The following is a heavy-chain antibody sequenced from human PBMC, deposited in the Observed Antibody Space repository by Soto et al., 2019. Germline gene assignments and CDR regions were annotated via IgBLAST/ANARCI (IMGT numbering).Heavy chain of an antibody. D-gene: IGHD3-16*01. J-gene: IGHJ4*02. V-gene: IGHV4-4*02. CDR1: GVSLTTTSW. CDR3: ARVTFGGGIIPFDL. CDR2: IHHSGSP. Sequence: QVQLQESGPGLVRPSETLSLTCTVSGVSLTTTSWWTWVRQPPGKGLEWIGEIHHSGSPNYGPSLKNRVIISIDKSKNQFSLRLTSVTAADTAIYYCARVTFGGGIIPFDLWGQGTLVTVSS.